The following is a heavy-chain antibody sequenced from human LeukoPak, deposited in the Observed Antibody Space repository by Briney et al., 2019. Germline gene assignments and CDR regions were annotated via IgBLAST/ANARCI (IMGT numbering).Heavy chain of an antibody. CDR3: ARDKIVGATVFDY. D-gene: IGHD1-26*01. CDR2: ISSSSSYI. Sequence: GGPLRLSCAASGFTFSSYNMNCVRQAPGKGLEWVSSISSSSSYIYYADSVKGRFTISRDNAKNALYLQMNSLRAEDTAVYYCARDKIVGATVFDYWGQGTLVTVSS. CDR1: GFTFSSYN. V-gene: IGHV3-21*01. J-gene: IGHJ4*02.